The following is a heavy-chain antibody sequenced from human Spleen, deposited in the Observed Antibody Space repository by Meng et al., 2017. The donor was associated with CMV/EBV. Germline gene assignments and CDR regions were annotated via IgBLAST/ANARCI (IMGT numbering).Heavy chain of an antibody. V-gene: IGHV1-2*02. Sequence: ASVKVSCKASGYTFTSYGISWVRQAPGQGLEWMGWINPNSGGTNYAQKFQGRVTMTRDTSISTAYMELSSLRSEDTAVYYCARDADFYCTNGVCYQEGVGWFDPWGQGTLVTVSS. CDR3: ARDADFYCTNGVCYQEGVGWFDP. CDR1: GYTFTSYG. J-gene: IGHJ5*02. D-gene: IGHD2-8*01. CDR2: INPNSGGT.